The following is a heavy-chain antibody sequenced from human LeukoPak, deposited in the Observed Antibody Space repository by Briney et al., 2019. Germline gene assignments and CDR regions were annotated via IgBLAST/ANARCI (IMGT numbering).Heavy chain of an antibody. J-gene: IGHJ4*02. Sequence: GGSLRLSYAASGFTFATYAMSWVRRAPGKGLQWVAAISAGGTSTYYADSVKGQFTISRDNSKNTIYLQMNSPRVEDTAMYYCARGSPGGDLLPFDSWGQGILVTVSS. V-gene: IGHV3-23*01. CDR1: GFTFATYA. CDR3: ARGSPGGDLLPFDS. D-gene: IGHD4-17*01. CDR2: ISAGGTST.